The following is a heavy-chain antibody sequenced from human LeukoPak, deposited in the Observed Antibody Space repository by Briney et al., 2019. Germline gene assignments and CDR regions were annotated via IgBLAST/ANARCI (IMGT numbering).Heavy chain of an antibody. D-gene: IGHD3-10*01. CDR2: IIPIFGTA. V-gene: IGHV1-69*13. CDR3: AVPGQRGSGSYAYFDY. CDR1: GGTFSSYA. Sequence: SVKVSCKASGGTFSSYAISWVRQAPGQGLEWMGRIIPIFGTANYAQKFQGRVTITADESTSTAYMELSSLRSEDTAVYYCAVPGQRGSGSYAYFDYWGQGTLVTVSS. J-gene: IGHJ4*02.